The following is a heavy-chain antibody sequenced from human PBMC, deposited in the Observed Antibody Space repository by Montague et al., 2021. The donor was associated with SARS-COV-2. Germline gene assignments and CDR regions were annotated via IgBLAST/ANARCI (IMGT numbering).Heavy chain of an antibody. CDR1: GGSISSSSYY. D-gene: IGHD5-12*01. V-gene: IGHV4-39*01. J-gene: IGHJ3*02. Sequence: SETLSLTCTVSGGSISSSSYYWGWIRQPPGKGLEWIGSIFYSGSTYYNPSLKSRVTISVDTSKNQPSLRLSSVTAADTAVYYCARRGRKLLPVATTIGGFDIGGQGTMVTVSS. CDR3: ARRGRKLLPVATTIGGFDI. CDR2: IFYSGST.